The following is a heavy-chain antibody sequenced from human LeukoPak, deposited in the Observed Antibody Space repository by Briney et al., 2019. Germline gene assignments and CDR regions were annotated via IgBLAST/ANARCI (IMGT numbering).Heavy chain of an antibody. Sequence: ASVKVSCKASGYTFTSYGISWVRQAPGQGLEWMGWISAYNGNANYAQKLQGRVTMTTDTSTSTAYMGLRSLRSDDTAVYYCARVPTDSSSWSSWYFDYWGQGTLVTVSS. D-gene: IGHD6-13*01. J-gene: IGHJ4*02. CDR2: ISAYNGNA. V-gene: IGHV1-18*01. CDR3: ARVPTDSSSWSSWYFDY. CDR1: GYTFTSYG.